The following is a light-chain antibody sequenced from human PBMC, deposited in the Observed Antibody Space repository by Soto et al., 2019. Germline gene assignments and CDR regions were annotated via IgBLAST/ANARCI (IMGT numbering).Light chain of an antibody. CDR3: SSYTTSTTRV. CDR1: SSDIGVYDF. CDR2: DVT. Sequence: QSALTQPASVSGSPGQSITISCTGTSSDIGVYDFVSWYQKHPGRAPKLLIYDVTNRPSGISDRFSGSKSDNTASLTISGLQPEDEADYYCSSYTTSTTRVFGGGTKLTVL. J-gene: IGLJ3*02. V-gene: IGLV2-14*01.